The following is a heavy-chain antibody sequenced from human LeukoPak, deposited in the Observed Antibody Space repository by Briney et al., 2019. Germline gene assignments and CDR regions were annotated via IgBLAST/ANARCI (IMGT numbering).Heavy chain of an antibody. CDR2: ISSNGGST. D-gene: IGHD3-22*01. V-gene: IGHV3-64*01. Sequence: GGSLRLSCAASGFTFSSYAMHWVRQAPGKGLEYVSAISSNGGSTYYANSVKGRFTISRDNSKSTLYLQMGSLRAEDMAVYYCARTSRYYDSSGLWYYFDYWGQGTLVTVSS. CDR3: ARTSRYYDSSGLWYYFDY. CDR1: GFTFSSYA. J-gene: IGHJ4*02.